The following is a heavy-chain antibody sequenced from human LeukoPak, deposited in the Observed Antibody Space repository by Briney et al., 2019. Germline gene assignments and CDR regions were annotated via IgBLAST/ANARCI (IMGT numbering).Heavy chain of an antibody. V-gene: IGHV3-30*18. CDR1: GFTFSSYG. CDR3: ANTRGYGYYFNY. J-gene: IGHJ4*02. Sequence: PGGSLRLSCAASGFTFSSYGMHWVRQAPGKGLEWVAVISYDGSNKYYADSVKGRFTISRDNSKNTLYLQVNSLRAEDTAVYYCANTRGYGYYFNYWGQGTLVTVSS. CDR2: ISYDGSNK. D-gene: IGHD2-15*01.